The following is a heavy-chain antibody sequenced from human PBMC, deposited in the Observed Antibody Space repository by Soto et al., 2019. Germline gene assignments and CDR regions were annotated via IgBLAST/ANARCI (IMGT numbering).Heavy chain of an antibody. V-gene: IGHV1-46*01. J-gene: IGHJ4*02. CDR1: GYTFTSDY. Sequence: QVQLVQSGAEVKKPGASVKVSCKASGYTFTSDYMHWVRQAPGQGLEWMGIINPSGGSTSYAQKFQGRVTMTRDTSTSTVYMELSSLRSEDTAVYYCARAITCSGGSCYSPYFDYWGQGTLVTVSS. CDR2: INPSGGST. CDR3: ARAITCSGGSCYSPYFDY. D-gene: IGHD2-15*01.